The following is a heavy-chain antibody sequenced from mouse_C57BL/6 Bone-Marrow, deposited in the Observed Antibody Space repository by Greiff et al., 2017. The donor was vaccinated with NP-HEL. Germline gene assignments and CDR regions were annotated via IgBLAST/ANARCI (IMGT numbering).Heavy chain of an antibody. D-gene: IGHD2-10*02. Sequence: VQLQQSGAELVKPGASVKLSCTASCYPFRLYFLPCFQHPPFPFLSCIGQIYPGDGDTNYNGKFKGKATLTADKSSSTAYMQLSSLTSEDSAVYFCARWYGNSRYFDVWGTGTTVTVSS. V-gene: IGHV1-80*01. CDR1: CYPFRLYF. CDR3: ARWYGNSRYFDV. CDR2: IYPGDGDT. J-gene: IGHJ1*03.